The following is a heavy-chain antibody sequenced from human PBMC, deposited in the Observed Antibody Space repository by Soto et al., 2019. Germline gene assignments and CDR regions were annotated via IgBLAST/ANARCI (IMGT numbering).Heavy chain of an antibody. CDR3: ARGSSGYISSWYYFDY. D-gene: IGHD6-13*01. V-gene: IGHV3-23*01. J-gene: IGHJ4*02. Sequence: EVQLLESGGGLVQPGGSLRLSCAASGFTFTDYALSWVRQAPGKGLEWVATISGIGGSTYLADSVKGRLSISRDNYKNTVSLLMNSLRAADTAVYFCARGSSGYISSWYYFDYWGRGTLVTDSS. CDR1: GFTFTDYA. CDR2: ISGIGGST.